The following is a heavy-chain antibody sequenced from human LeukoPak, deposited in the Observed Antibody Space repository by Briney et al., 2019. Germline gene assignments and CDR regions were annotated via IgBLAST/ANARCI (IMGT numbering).Heavy chain of an antibody. D-gene: IGHD3-9*01. V-gene: IGHV1-2*02. CDR1: GYTFTGYY. CDR3: ARTPLYYDILTGYYGGAFDI. CDR2: INPNSGGT. J-gene: IGHJ3*02. Sequence: GASVKVSCKASGYTFTGYYMHWVRQAPGQGLEWMGWINPNSGGTNYAQKFQGRVTMTRDTSISTAYMELSRLRSEDTAVYYCARTPLYYDILTGYYGGAFDIWGQGTMVTVSS.